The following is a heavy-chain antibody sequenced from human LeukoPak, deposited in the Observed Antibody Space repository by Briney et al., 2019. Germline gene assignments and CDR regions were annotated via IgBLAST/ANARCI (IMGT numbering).Heavy chain of an antibody. CDR1: GYTFTSYG. Sequence: ASVKVSCKASGYTFTSYGISWVRLAPGQGLGWMGWIRAYNGNTNYAQKLQGRVTMTTDTSTSTAYMELRSLRSDDTAVYYCARDRSSSSEIDYWGQGTLVTVSS. CDR2: IRAYNGNT. D-gene: IGHD6-13*01. J-gene: IGHJ4*02. V-gene: IGHV1-18*01. CDR3: ARDRSSSSEIDY.